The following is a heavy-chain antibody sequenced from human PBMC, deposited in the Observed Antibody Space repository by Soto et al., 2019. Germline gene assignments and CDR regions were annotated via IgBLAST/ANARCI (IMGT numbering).Heavy chain of an antibody. CDR1: GGTFSSYA. Sequence: SVKVSCKASGGTFSSYAISWVRQAPGQGLEWMGGIIPIFGTANYAQKFQGRVTITADESTSTAYMELSSLRSEDTGVYYCARDEYYSDSSGYYYSNWFDPWGQGTLVTVSS. V-gene: IGHV1-69*13. CDR2: IIPIFGTA. J-gene: IGHJ5*02. D-gene: IGHD3-22*01. CDR3: ARDEYYSDSSGYYYSNWFDP.